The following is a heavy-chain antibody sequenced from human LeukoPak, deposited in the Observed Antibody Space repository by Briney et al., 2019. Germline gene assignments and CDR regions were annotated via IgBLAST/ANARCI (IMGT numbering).Heavy chain of an antibody. CDR1: GGSISNGVYS. CDR2: IYHSGST. D-gene: IGHD2-15*01. CDR3: ARDGSFSAFEI. J-gene: IGHJ3*02. V-gene: IGHV4-30-2*01. Sequence: SETLSLTCAVSGGSISNGVYSWSWIRQPPGKGLEWIGYIYHSGSTYYNPSLQSRVTISVDGSKNQFSLKLSSVTAADTAAYYCARDGSFSAFEIWGQGTMVTVSS.